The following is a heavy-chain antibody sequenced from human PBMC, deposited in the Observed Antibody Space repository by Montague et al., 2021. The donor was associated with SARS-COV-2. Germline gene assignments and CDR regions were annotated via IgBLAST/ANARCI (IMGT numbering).Heavy chain of an antibody. CDR3: ARIRDYDILTGSYSGLDY. Sequence: PALVKPTQTLTLTCTFSGFSLSTSGMCVSWIRQPPGKALEWLALIDWDDDKYYSTSLKTRLTISKDTSKNQVVLTMTNMDPVDTATYYCARIRDYDILTGSYSGLDYWSQGTLVTDSS. V-gene: IGHV2-70*01. CDR1: GFSLSTSGMC. J-gene: IGHJ4*02. CDR2: IDWDDDK. D-gene: IGHD3-9*01.